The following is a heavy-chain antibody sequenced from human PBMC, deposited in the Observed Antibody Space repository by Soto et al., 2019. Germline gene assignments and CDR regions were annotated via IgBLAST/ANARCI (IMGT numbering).Heavy chain of an antibody. CDR3: ARDYDYYDSSGYYSDAFDI. Sequence: QVQLVQSGAEVKKPGSSVKVSCKASGGTFSSYAISWVRQAPGQGLEWMGGIIPIFGTANYAQKFQGRVTITADESTSTAYMELSRLRSEDTAVYYCARDYDYYDSSGYYSDAFDIWGQGTMVTVSS. V-gene: IGHV1-69*01. D-gene: IGHD3-22*01. CDR1: GGTFSSYA. J-gene: IGHJ3*02. CDR2: IIPIFGTA.